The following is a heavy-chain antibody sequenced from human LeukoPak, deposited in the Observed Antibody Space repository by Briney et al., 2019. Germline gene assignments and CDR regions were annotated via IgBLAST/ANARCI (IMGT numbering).Heavy chain of an antibody. CDR3: ARNRGGGSGYSDY. D-gene: IGHD3-22*01. J-gene: IGHJ4*02. Sequence: GMYVRLSCAAYGFTFSSYDMLWVPQAPGKGLDWVAVISYDGSNKYYADSVKGRFTISRDNSKNTLYLEMNSLRSEDTAVYYCARNRGGGSGYSDYWGQGTLVTVSS. V-gene: IGHV3-30*03. CDR1: GFTFSSYD. CDR2: ISYDGSNK.